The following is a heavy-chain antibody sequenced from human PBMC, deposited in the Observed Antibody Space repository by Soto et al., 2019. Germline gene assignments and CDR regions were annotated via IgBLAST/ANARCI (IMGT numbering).Heavy chain of an antibody. CDR2: LWYDGSRE. V-gene: IGHV3-33*01. CDR1: GFSVNTHV. Sequence: ESGGGVVQPGRSLRLSCAASGFSVNTHVIHWIRQAPGKGLEWVAVLWYDGSREYYADSVKGRFTISRDNSKNMMYLQMDKLIFEDTAVYYCAIVPRLDTWYFDYWGQGTLATVSS. D-gene: IGHD2-2*02. J-gene: IGHJ4*02. CDR3: AIVPRLDTWYFDY.